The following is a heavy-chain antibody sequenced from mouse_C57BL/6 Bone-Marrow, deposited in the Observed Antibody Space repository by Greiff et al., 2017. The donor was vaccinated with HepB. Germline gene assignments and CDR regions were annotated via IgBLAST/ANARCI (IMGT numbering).Heavy chain of an antibody. J-gene: IGHJ2*01. Sequence: VQLQQPGAELVKPGASVKLSCKASGYTFTSYWMQWVKQRPGQGLEWIGEIDPSDSYTNYNQKFKGKATLTVDTSSSTAYMQLSSLTSEDSAVYYCASGAQAGNYYFDYWGQGTTLTVSS. D-gene: IGHD3-2*02. CDR3: ASGAQAGNYYFDY. V-gene: IGHV1-50*01. CDR2: IDPSDSYT. CDR1: GYTFTSYW.